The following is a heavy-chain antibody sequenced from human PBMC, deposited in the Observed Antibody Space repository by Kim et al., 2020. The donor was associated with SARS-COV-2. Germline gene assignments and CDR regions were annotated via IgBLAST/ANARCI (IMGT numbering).Heavy chain of an antibody. Sequence: ASVKVSCKASGYTFTSSAMHWVRQAPGQRLEWMGWINAGNGNTKYSQKFQGRVTITRDTSASTAYMELSSLRSEDTAVYYCAREAADYGGPFDYWGQGTLVTVSS. V-gene: IGHV1-3*01. D-gene: IGHD4-17*01. CDR1: GYTFTSSA. CDR2: INAGNGNT. CDR3: AREAADYGGPFDY. J-gene: IGHJ4*02.